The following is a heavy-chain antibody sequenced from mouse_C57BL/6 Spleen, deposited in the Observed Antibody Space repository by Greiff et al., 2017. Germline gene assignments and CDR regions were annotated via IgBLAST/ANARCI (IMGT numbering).Heavy chain of an antibody. V-gene: IGHV1-15*01. CDR3: TRSFITTVQGYFDV. J-gene: IGHJ1*03. Sequence: QVQLQQSGAELVRPGASVTLSCKASGYTFTDYEMHWVKQTPVHGLEWIGAIDPETGGTAYNQKFKGKAILTADKSSSTAYMELRSLTSEDSAVYYCTRSFITTVQGYFDVWGTGTTVTVSS. D-gene: IGHD1-1*01. CDR1: GYTFTDYE. CDR2: IDPETGGT.